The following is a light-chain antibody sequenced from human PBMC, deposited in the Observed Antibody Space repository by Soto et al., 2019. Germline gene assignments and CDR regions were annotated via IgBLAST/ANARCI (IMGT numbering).Light chain of an antibody. CDR1: SSDVGGYNY. CDR2: EVS. Sequence: QSVLTQPASVSGSPGQSITISCTGTSSDVGGYNYVSWYQQHPGKAPKLMIYEVSNRPSGVSNRFSGSKSGNTASLTISGLQAEDEADYYCTSKTSSITYVVGTGTKVTVL. V-gene: IGLV2-14*01. CDR3: TSKTSSITYV. J-gene: IGLJ1*01.